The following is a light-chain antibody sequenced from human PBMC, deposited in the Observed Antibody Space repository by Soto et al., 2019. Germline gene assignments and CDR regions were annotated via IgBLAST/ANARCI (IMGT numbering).Light chain of an antibody. J-gene: IGLJ2*01. Sequence: SYELAQPPSVSVAPEKTARITCGGDNIGSQTVHWYQQKPGQAPVLVVYFDSDRPSGIPERFSGSNSGNTATLIISRVEAGDEADYYCQVWDNTTAHVVFGAGTKLTVL. CDR2: FDS. V-gene: IGLV3-21*04. CDR1: NIGSQT. CDR3: QVWDNTTAHVV.